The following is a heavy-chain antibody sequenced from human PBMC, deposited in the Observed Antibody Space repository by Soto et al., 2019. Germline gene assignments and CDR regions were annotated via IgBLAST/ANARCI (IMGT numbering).Heavy chain of an antibody. CDR2: ISGYNGDT. Sequence: QGQLVQSGAEVKQPGASVKVSCKASGYSFSTYGISWVRQAPGQGLEWMGWISGYNGDTNYAQKFPGRVTMTIDTSTTTAYLELRRLTYDDTAVYFCAKNGHPPYYYYVMDVWGQGTTVTVSS. CDR1: GYSFSTYG. CDR3: AKNGHPPYYYYVMDV. J-gene: IGHJ6*02. D-gene: IGHD2-8*01. V-gene: IGHV1-18*01.